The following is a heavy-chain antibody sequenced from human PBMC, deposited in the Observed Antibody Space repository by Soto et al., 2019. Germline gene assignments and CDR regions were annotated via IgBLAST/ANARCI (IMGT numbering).Heavy chain of an antibody. V-gene: IGHV1-69*13. CDR1: GGTQSYYS. CDR2: IIPIFGSA. CDR3: ARGPRDHFYYASSDYARSYGAFDL. Sequence: SVKVSCKASGGTQSYYSFCWVRQAPGQGLEWMGGIIPIFGSANYAQKLQGRVTITADESTKTAYMELSSLRSEDTAVYYCARGPRDHFYYASSDYARSYGAFDLWGQGTMVTVSS. J-gene: IGHJ3*01. D-gene: IGHD3-22*01.